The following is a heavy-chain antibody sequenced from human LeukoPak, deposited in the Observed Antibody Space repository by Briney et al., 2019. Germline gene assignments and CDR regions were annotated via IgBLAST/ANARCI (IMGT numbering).Heavy chain of an antibody. Sequence: GESLRLSCAASGFTFDDYAMHWVRQAPGKGLEWVSGISWNSGTIGYADSVKGRFTISRDNAKNSLYLQMNSLGAEDTALYYCSKDSGVRGSYLFDYWGQGTLVTVSS. D-gene: IGHD1-26*01. CDR1: GFTFDDYA. CDR2: ISWNSGTI. J-gene: IGHJ4*02. V-gene: IGHV3-9*01. CDR3: SKDSGVRGSYLFDY.